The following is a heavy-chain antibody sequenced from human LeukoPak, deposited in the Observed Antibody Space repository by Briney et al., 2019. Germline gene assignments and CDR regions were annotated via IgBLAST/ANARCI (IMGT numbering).Heavy chain of an antibody. J-gene: IGHJ6*02. Sequence: ASVKVSCKASGYTFTSYDINWVRQATGQGLEWMGWMNPNSGNTGYALKFQGRVTMTRNTSISAAYMELSSLRSEDTAVYYCAYSSSWYYYYGLDVWGQGTTVTVSS. V-gene: IGHV1-8*01. D-gene: IGHD6-13*01. CDR1: GYTFTSYD. CDR3: AYSSSWYYYYGLDV. CDR2: MNPNSGNT.